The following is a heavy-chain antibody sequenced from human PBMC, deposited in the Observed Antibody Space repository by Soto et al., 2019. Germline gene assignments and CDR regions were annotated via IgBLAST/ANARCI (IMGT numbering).Heavy chain of an antibody. V-gene: IGHV1-69*04. CDR1: GGTFSSCT. D-gene: IGHD2-15*01. CDR2: IIPILGIA. Sequence: SVKVSCKASGGTFSSCTISWVRQAPGQGLEWMGRIIPILGIANYAQKFQGRVTITADKSTSTAYMELSSLRSEDTAVYYCARDLGVVAATPHLSYWGQGTLVTVSS. J-gene: IGHJ4*02. CDR3: ARDLGVVAATPHLSY.